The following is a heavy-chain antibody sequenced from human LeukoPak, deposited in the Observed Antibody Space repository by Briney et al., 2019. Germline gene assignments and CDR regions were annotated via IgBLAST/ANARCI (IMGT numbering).Heavy chain of an antibody. CDR2: INHSGST. J-gene: IGHJ4*02. Sequence: SETLSLTCAVYGGSFSGYYWSWIRQPPGKGLEWIGEINHSGSTNYNPSLKSRVTISVDTSKNQFSLKLSSVTAADTAVYYCARGGVSSSQYYFDYWGQGTLVTVSS. CDR1: GGSFSGYY. CDR3: ARGGVSSSQYYFDY. V-gene: IGHV4-34*01. D-gene: IGHD6-13*01.